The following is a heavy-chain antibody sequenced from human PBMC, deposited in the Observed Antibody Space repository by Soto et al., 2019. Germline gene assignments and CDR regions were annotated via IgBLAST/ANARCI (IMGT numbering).Heavy chain of an antibody. J-gene: IGHJ4*02. Sequence: LSLTCTVSGGSISSYYWSWIRQPPGKGLEWIGYIYYSGSTNYNPSLKSRVTISVDTSKNQFSLKLSSVTAADAAVYYCARVGGYCSGGSCYAGYYFDYWVQGTLVTVSS. D-gene: IGHD2-15*01. CDR3: ARVGGYCSGGSCYAGYYFDY. CDR2: IYYSGST. CDR1: GGSISSYY. V-gene: IGHV4-59*01.